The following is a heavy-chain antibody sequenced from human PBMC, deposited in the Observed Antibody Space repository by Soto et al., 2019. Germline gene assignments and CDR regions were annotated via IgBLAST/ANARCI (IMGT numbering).Heavy chain of an antibody. CDR3: AREDKSYGYDS. CDR1: GGSISSVGYY. D-gene: IGHD5-18*01. CDR2: ISYSGST. J-gene: IGHJ4*02. V-gene: IGHV4-31*03. Sequence: QGQLQQSGPGLVKPSQTLSLTCTVSGGSISSVGYYWNWVRQPPGKGLEWIGSISYSGSTYYNPSVRSRVIISVDTSNSQCSLKLSSVTAADTAVYYCAREDKSYGYDSWGQGTLVTVSS.